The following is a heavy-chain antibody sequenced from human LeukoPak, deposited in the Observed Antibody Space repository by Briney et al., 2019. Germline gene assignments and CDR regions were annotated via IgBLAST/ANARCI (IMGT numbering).Heavy chain of an antibody. CDR2: FDPEDGET. CDR3: ATAHGDSVVNAFDI. Sequence: GASVKVSCKVSGYTLTELSMHWVRQAPGKGLEWMGGFDPEDGETIYAQKFQGRVTMTEDTSTDTAYMELSSLRSEDTAVYYCATAHGDSVVNAFDIWGQGTMVTVSS. J-gene: IGHJ3*02. CDR1: GYTLTELS. D-gene: IGHD4-17*01. V-gene: IGHV1-24*01.